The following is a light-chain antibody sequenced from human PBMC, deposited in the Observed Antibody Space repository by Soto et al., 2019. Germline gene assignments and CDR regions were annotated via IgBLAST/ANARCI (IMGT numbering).Light chain of an antibody. CDR3: QTWGSGIRVV. V-gene: IGLV4-69*01. J-gene: IGLJ2*01. CDR1: SGHSSYA. CDR2: VNSNGSH. Sequence: QSVLTQSPSASASLGASVKLTCTLSSGHSSYAIAWHQQQPEKGPRYLMKVNSNGSHSEGDGIPDRFSGSSSGAERYLTISSLQSEDEADYYCQTWGSGIRVVFGGGTKLTVL.